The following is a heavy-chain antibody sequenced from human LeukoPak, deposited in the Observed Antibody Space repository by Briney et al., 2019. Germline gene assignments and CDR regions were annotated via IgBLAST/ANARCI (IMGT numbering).Heavy chain of an antibody. D-gene: IGHD4-11*01. J-gene: IGHJ6*02. CDR1: GYSFSSYW. V-gene: IGHV5-10-1*01. CDR2: IDPSDSYT. Sequence: GGSLKISWKGSGYSFSSYWISWVRQMPGKGLEWMGRIDPSDSYTNYSPSFQGHVTISADKSISTAYLQWSSLKASDTAMYYCARRPIYSNYRYYYYGMDVWGQGTTVTVSS. CDR3: ARRPIYSNYRYYYYGMDV.